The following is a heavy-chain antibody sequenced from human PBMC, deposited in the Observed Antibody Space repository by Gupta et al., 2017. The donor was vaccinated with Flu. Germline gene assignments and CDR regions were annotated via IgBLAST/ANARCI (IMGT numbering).Heavy chain of an antibody. Sequence: SMDLVRQAPGKGLEWVSSISGSSSFIYYADSVKGRFTISRDNAQNLLYLQMTGLRVEDTAVYFFARESRQFDSWGQGTLVAVSS. CDR2: ISGSSSFI. CDR3: ARESRQFDS. V-gene: IGHV3-21*06. J-gene: IGHJ4*02. D-gene: IGHD2-2*01. CDR1: S.